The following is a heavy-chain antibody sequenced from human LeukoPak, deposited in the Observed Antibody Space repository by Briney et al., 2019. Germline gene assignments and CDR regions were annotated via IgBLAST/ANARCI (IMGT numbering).Heavy chain of an antibody. D-gene: IGHD2-2*02. Sequence: SGPTLVNPTQTLTVTCTFSGSSLNTSEVAVGWIRQPPGKALEWLALIYWNDDKDYSPSLKSRLTITKDTSKNQVVLRVTNMEPVDTGTYFCAHMGDCTTTRCYIFDYWGQGTLVTVSS. CDR3: AHMGDCTTTRCYIFDY. J-gene: IGHJ4*02. CDR2: IYWNDDK. V-gene: IGHV2-5*01. CDR1: GSSLNTSEVA.